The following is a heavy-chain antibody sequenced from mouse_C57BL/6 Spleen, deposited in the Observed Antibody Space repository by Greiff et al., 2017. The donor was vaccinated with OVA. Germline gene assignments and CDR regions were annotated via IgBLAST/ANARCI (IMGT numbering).Heavy chain of an antibody. J-gene: IGHJ2*01. CDR3: AKRDY. V-gene: IGHV5-17*01. CDR1: GFTFSDYG. Sequence: DVMLVESGGGLVKPGGSLKLSCAASGFTFSDYGMHWVRQGPGKGLEWVAYISSSSNTIYYADTVKGRITISRDNTKNTLFLQMTSLRSEDTAMYYCAKRDYWGQGTTLTVSS. CDR2: ISSSSNTI.